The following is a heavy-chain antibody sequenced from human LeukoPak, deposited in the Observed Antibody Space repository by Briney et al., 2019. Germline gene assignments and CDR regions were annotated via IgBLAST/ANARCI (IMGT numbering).Heavy chain of an antibody. J-gene: IGHJ6*02. CDR1: GFTFSSYA. D-gene: IGHD4-17*01. CDR3: ARPLHTVTWGCMDV. Sequence: GRSLRLSCAASGFTFSSYAMHWVRHAPGKGLEWVAVISHDGSNKYYADSVKGRFTISRDNSKNTLYLQMNSLRAEDTAVYYCARPLHTVTWGCMDVWGQGTTVTVSS. CDR2: ISHDGSNK. V-gene: IGHV3-30-3*01.